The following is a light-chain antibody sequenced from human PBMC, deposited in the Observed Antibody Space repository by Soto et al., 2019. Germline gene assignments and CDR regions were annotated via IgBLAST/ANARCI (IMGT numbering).Light chain of an antibody. CDR3: CSYAGTTTWV. J-gene: IGLJ2*01. Sequence: QSVLTQPASVSGSPGQSITISCTGTSSDVGSHNFVSWYQQRPGKAPKLMIFEVTKRPSGVSSPFSASKSGNTASLTISGVQAEDEADYYCCSYAGTTTWVFGGGTKLTVL. CDR1: SSDVGSHNF. CDR2: EVT. V-gene: IGLV2-23*02.